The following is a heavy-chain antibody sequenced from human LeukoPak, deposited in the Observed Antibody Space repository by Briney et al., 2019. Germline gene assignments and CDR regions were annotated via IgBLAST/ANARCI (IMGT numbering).Heavy chain of an antibody. J-gene: IGHJ4*02. D-gene: IGHD6-19*01. CDR2: INSDGSST. V-gene: IGHV3-74*01. CDR1: GFTFSSYW. CDR3: ARDSSGWYGGYFDY. Sequence: GGSLRLSCAASGFTFSSYWMDWVRQAPGKGLLWVSHINSDGSSTSYADSVKGRFTISRDNAKNTLYLQMNSLRAEDTAVYYCARDSSGWYGGYFDYWGQGTLVTVSS.